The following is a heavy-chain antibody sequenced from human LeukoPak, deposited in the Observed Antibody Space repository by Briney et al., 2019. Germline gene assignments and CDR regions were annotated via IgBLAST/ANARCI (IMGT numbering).Heavy chain of an antibody. CDR1: GFTFSTYW. J-gene: IGHJ1*01. CDR2: IKSDGGK. CDR3: ARAPSEIGGYYPEYFRH. D-gene: IGHD3-22*01. V-gene: IGHV3-74*01. Sequence: PGGSLRLSCAASGFTFSTYWMHWVRQAPGKGLVWVSRIKSDGGKNYADSVKGRFTISRDNAKKTVSLQMNSLRPEDTGVYYCARAPSEIGGYYPEYFRHWGQGTLVTVSS.